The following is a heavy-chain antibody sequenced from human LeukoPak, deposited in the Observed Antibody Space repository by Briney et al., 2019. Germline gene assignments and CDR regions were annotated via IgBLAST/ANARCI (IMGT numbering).Heavy chain of an antibody. CDR2: ISYDGSNK. Sequence: PGRSLRLSCAASGFTFSSYAMHWVRQAPGKGLEWVAVISYDGSNKCYADSVKGRFTISRDNSKNTLYLQMNSLRAEDTAVYYCAKDMSGGDCPDYWGQGTLVTVSS. V-gene: IGHV3-30*04. CDR3: AKDMSGGDCPDY. J-gene: IGHJ4*02. CDR1: GFTFSSYA. D-gene: IGHD2-21*02.